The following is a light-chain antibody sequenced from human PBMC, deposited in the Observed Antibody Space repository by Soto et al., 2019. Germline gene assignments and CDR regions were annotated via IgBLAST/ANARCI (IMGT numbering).Light chain of an antibody. V-gene: IGKV3-20*01. J-gene: IGKJ4*01. CDR1: QSVSSTY. CDR3: QQYAGSPLA. Sequence: EIVLTQSPGTLSLSPGERATLSCRASQSVSSTYLAWYQQRPGQAPRLLIYGASSRATGIPDRFGGSGSGTDFTLTISRLEPEDFAVYYCQQYAGSPLAFGGGTKVEIK. CDR2: GAS.